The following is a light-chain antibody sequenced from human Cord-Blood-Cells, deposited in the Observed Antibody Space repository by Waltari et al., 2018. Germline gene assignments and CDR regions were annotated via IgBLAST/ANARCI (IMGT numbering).Light chain of an antibody. CDR2: AAS. V-gene: IGKV1-39*01. CDR1: QSISSS. J-gene: IGKJ5*01. Sequence: DIQMTQSPSSLSASVGDRVTITCRASQSISSSLNWYQQKPGKAPKLLIYAASSLQSGVPSRFSGSESGTDFTLTISSLQPEDFATYYCQQSYSTLITFGQGTRLEIK. CDR3: QQSYSTLIT.